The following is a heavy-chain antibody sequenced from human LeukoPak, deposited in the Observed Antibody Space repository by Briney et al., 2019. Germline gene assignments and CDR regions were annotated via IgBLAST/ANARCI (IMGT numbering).Heavy chain of an antibody. V-gene: IGHV4-39*07. CDR2: IYHSGST. D-gene: IGHD6-13*01. Sequence: SETLSLTCTVSGGSISSSSYYWDWIRQPQGKGLEWIGSIYHSGSTYYNPSLKSRVTISVDTSKNQFSLKLSSVTAADMAVYYCARVSQQLGVIDYWGQGTLVTVSS. J-gene: IGHJ4*02. CDR3: ARVSQQLGVIDY. CDR1: GGSISSSSYY.